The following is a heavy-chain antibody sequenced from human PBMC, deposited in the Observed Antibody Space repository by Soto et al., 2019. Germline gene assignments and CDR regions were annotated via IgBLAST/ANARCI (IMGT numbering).Heavy chain of an antibody. CDR1: VFTVSCYD. CDR3: TKVSTKWLVKDY. Sequence: GSLRLSFSSSVFTVSCYDVICGLDAPGNGLECVSVIHFGVNTYYADSVKCRFTVSRDNSKNTLYLQMNSLRVEDTAIYFCTKVSTKWLVKDYWGQGTMVTVSS. V-gene: IGHV3-53*01. CDR2: IHFGVNT. D-gene: IGHD6-19*01. J-gene: IGHJ4*02.